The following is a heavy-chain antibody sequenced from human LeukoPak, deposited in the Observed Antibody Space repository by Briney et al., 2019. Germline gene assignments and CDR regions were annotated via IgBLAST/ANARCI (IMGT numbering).Heavy chain of an antibody. V-gene: IGHV1-2*02. CDR2: INPNNGGT. J-gene: IGHJ3*02. D-gene: IGHD3-22*01. CDR1: GYTFSGYY. CDR3: ARTYYYDSSGYWPHAFDI. Sequence: ASVKVSCKASGYTFSGYYIQWIRQAPGEGLEWMGWINPNNGGTNLAQKFEARVTVTRDTSASTAYMELSSLRSEDMAVYYCARTYYYDSSGYWPHAFDIWGQGTMVTVSS.